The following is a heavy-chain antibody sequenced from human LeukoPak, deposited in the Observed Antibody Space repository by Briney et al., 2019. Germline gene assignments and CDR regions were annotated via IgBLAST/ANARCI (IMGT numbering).Heavy chain of an antibody. CDR1: GGSISSSNW. Sequence: SETLSLTCTVSGGSISSSNWWSWVRQPPGKGLEWIGEIYHSGSTNYNPSLKSRLTISVDTSKNQFSLKLSPVTAADTAVYYCARSGAAWKPPTYFQDWGQGTLVTVSS. CDR2: IYHSGST. CDR3: ARSGAAWKPPTYFQD. D-gene: IGHD1-1*01. J-gene: IGHJ1*01. V-gene: IGHV4-4*02.